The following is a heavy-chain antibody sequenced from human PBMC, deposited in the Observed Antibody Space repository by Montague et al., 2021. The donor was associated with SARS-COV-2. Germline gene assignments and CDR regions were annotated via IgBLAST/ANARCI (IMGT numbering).Heavy chain of an antibody. D-gene: IGHD1-1*01. J-gene: IGHJ6*02. CDR2: TYYRTKWYN. V-gene: IGHV6-1*01. CDR1: GDSVAGNSAT. CDR3: TSGREGNYNVMDV. Sequence: CAISGDSVAGNSATSDWLTQSPPTGLEWLGGTYYRTKWYNDYAXXXRGRVTINPDTSKNQFSLQLSSVTPEDTAIYYCTSGREGNYNVMDVWGQGTTVTVSS.